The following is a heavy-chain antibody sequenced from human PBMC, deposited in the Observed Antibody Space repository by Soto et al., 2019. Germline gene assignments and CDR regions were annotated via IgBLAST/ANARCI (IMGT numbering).Heavy chain of an antibody. J-gene: IGHJ4*02. D-gene: IGHD6-19*01. CDR2: IQQDGSEK. CDR1: RFTCSTYL. CDR3: ARGGRIRASGWFDY. V-gene: IGHV3-7*03. Sequence: GGSLRLSCAASRFTCSTYLMSWVRQAPGKGLEWVANIQQDGSEKYYVDSVNGRFTISRDNAKNSLYLQMNSLRAEDTAVYYCARGGRIRASGWFDYWGQGTLVTVSS.